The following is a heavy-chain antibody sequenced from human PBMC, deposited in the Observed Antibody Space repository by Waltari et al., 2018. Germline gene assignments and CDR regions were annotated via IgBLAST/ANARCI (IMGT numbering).Heavy chain of an antibody. CDR3: ARDWEGDRPNFDY. CDR2: IKQDGSDT. D-gene: IGHD1-26*01. V-gene: IGHV3-7*04. J-gene: IGHJ4*02. Sequence: EVQLVESGGGLVQPGGSLRLSCVASGFTFNTFWMSWVRQAPGKGLELVTDIKQDGSDTYYADSVKGRFTVSRDNAKNSLYLQMNSLRVEDTAVYYCARDWEGDRPNFDYWGQGTLVIVSS. CDR1: GFTFNTFW.